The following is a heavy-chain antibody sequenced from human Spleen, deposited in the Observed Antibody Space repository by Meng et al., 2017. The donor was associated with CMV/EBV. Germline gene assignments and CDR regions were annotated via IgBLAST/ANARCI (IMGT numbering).Heavy chain of an antibody. Sequence: SGAVSGCTFSDYSMNWVRQAPGKGLVWVSSIGSSGSYIHYADFVKGRFTISRDNAKNLLYLEMNTLRAEDTAVYYCAQIQASTGDNAWGQGTLVTVSS. CDR2: IGSSGSYI. V-gene: IGHV3-21*06. CDR1: GCTFSDYS. CDR3: AQIQASTGDNA. D-gene: IGHD5-24*01. J-gene: IGHJ5*02.